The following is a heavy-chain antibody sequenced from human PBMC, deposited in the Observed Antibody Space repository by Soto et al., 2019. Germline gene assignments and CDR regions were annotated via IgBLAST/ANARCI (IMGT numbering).Heavy chain of an antibody. Sequence: EVQLVESGGGLVQPGGSLRLSCAASGFTFSSYDMHWVRQVAGKGLEWVSAIGVAGDTYYQDSVKGRFTISRENAKNSLYLQMNSLRAEETAVYYCASGGWGSSWYEGGSRIDYWGQGTLVTVSS. D-gene: IGHD6-13*01. CDR2: IGVAGDT. CDR3: ASGGWGSSWYEGGSRIDY. CDR1: GFTFSSYD. J-gene: IGHJ4*02. V-gene: IGHV3-13*01.